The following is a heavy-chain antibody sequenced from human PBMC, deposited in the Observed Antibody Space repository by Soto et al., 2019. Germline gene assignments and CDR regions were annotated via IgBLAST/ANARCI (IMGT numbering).Heavy chain of an antibody. J-gene: IGHJ6*02. CDR1: GFTFSTTG. D-gene: IGHD2-15*01. CDR3: PKDGAPASVLAV. CDR2: ISSGSEYT. Sequence: EVQLVESGGGLVKPGGSLRLSCAASGFTFSTTGMNWVRQAPGKGLEWVSSISSGSEYTFHADSVKGRLTTSREHAKNSVYLQMNNLRVEDTAVYYCPKDGAPASVLAVWRQGTTVTVSS. V-gene: IGHV3-21*02.